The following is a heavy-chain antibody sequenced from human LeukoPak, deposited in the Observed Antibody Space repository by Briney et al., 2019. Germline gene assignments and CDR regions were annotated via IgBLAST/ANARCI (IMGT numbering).Heavy chain of an antibody. CDR2: INPNSGGT. J-gene: IGHJ3*02. CDR3: ARPRPPFHGGDAFDI. Sequence: ASVKVSCKASGYTFTSYAMNWVRQAPGQGLEWMGWINPNSGGTNYAQKFQGRVTMTRDTSISTAYMELSRLRSDDTAVYYCARPRPPFHGGDAFDIWGQGTMVTVSS. V-gene: IGHV1-2*02. D-gene: IGHD4-23*01. CDR1: GYTFTSYA.